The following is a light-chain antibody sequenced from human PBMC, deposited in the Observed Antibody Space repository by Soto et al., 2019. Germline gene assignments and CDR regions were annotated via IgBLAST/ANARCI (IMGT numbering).Light chain of an antibody. CDR3: QHYNSLWT. CDR2: DAY. Sequence: DIQMTQSPSTLSASVGDRVTITCRASQSISSWLAWYQQKPGKAPKLLIYDAYSLESGVPSRFSGSGSGTEFTLTISSLQPDDFATYYCQHYNSLWTFGQGTKVEIK. J-gene: IGKJ1*01. V-gene: IGKV1-5*01. CDR1: QSISSW.